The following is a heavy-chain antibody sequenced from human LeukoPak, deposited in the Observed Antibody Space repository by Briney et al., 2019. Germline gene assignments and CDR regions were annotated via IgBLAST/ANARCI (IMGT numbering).Heavy chain of an antibody. V-gene: IGHV4-34*01. D-gene: IGHD6-19*01. CDR2: INHSGST. CDR1: GGSFSGYY. J-gene: IGHJ4*02. CDR3: AREQWLAYYFDY. Sequence: PSETLSLTCAVYGGSFSGYYWSWIRQPPGKGLEWIGEINHSGSTNYNPSLKSRGTISVDTSKNQFSLKLSSVTAADTAVYYCAREQWLAYYFDYWGQGTLVTVSS.